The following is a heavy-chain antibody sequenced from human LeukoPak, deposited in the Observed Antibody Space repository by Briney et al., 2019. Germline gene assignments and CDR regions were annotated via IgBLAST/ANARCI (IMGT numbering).Heavy chain of an antibody. D-gene: IGHD2-15*01. CDR2: ISSGSSYI. V-gene: IGHV3-21*01. CDR1: GFTFSSYS. Sequence: PGGSLRLSCAASGFTFSSYSINWVRQAPGKGLEWVSSISSGSSYIHYADSVKGRFTISRDNAKNSLYLQMNSLRAEDTAVYYCARDLVAGGFDYWGQGTLVTVSS. J-gene: IGHJ4*02. CDR3: ARDLVAGGFDY.